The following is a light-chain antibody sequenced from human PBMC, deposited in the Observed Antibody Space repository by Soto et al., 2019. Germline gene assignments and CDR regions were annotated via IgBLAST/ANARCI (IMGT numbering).Light chain of an antibody. CDR3: QQYGSSPQT. J-gene: IGKJ1*01. CDR2: GAS. V-gene: IGKV3-20*01. Sequence: EIALTQSPGTLSLSPGERATLSCRASQSVSSSYLAWYQQKPGQAPRLLIYGASSRATGIPDRFSGSGSGTDFTLTISRLEPEDFAVYYCQQYGSSPQTFGKGTKADIK. CDR1: QSVSSSY.